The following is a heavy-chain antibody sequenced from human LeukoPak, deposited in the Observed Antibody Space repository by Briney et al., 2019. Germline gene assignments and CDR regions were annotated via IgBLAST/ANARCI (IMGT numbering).Heavy chain of an antibody. J-gene: IGHJ4*02. CDR1: GFTFSSYE. Sequence: GGSLRLSCAASGFTFSSYEMNWVRQAPGKGLEWVSYISSSGSTIYYADSVKGRFTISRDNAKNSRYLQMNSLRAEDTAVYYCAKDSDTAMTNWGQGTLVTVSS. CDR3: AKDSDTAMTN. D-gene: IGHD5-18*01. CDR2: ISSSGSTI. V-gene: IGHV3-48*03.